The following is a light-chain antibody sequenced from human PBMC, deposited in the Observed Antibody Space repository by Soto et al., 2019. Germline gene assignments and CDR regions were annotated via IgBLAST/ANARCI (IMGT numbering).Light chain of an antibody. CDR1: QSVSSSH. CDR2: GAS. CDR3: QQYGSSPFWT. Sequence: EIVLTQSPGTLSLSPGERATLSCRAIQSVSSSHLAWYQQKPGQAPRLLIYGASSKATGIPDRFSGSGSGTDFTLTISRLEPEDFAVYYCQQYGSSPFWTFGQGTKVDIK. V-gene: IGKV3-20*01. J-gene: IGKJ1*01.